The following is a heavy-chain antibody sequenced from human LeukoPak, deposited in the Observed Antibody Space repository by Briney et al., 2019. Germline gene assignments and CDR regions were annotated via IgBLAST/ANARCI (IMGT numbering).Heavy chain of an antibody. D-gene: IGHD3-22*01. V-gene: IGHV3-49*04. CDR3: ATYYYDSGGFHFHH. J-gene: IGHJ1*01. CDR1: GFTFGDYA. CDR2: IRSKAYGGTT. Sequence: GGSLRLSCTASGFTFGDYAVTWVRQPPGKGLEWVGFIRSKAYGGTTEYAASVKGRFTISRDNSRNTLYLQMGSLRAEDMAVYYCATYYYDSGGFHFHHWGQGTLVTVSS.